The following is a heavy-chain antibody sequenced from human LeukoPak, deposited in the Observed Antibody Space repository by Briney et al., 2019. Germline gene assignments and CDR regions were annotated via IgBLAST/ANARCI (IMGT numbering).Heavy chain of an antibody. CDR1: GGSMNNYY. V-gene: IGHV4-4*07. J-gene: IGHJ4*02. CDR3: ARRTDY. CDR2: IYSSGST. D-gene: IGHD1-14*01. Sequence: SETLSLTCTVSGGSMNNYYWNWIRQPAGKGLEWIGHIYSSGSTNYNPSLKSRVTMSIDTSRNQFFLKLSSVTAADTAVYYCARRTDYWGQGTLVTVS.